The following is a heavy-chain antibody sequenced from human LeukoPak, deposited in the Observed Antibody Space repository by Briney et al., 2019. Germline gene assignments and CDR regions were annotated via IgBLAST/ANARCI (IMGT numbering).Heavy chain of an antibody. V-gene: IGHV3-53*01. D-gene: IGHD2-15*01. CDR3: ARAIYCSGGSCLDY. J-gene: IGHJ4*02. Sequence: PGGSLRLSCAASGFTVSSNYMSWVRQAPGKGLEWVSVIYSGGSTYYADSVKGRFTISRDNSKNTLYPQMNSLRAEDTAVYYCARAIYCSGGSCLDYWGQGTLVTVSS. CDR1: GFTVSSNY. CDR2: IYSGGST.